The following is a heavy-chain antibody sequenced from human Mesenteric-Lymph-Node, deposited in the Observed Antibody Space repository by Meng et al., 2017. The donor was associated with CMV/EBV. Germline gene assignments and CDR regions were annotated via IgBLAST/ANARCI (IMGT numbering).Heavy chain of an antibody. V-gene: IGHV4-31*03. CDR3: ARLFWSGDIYFDF. CDR1: GGSISSGDYY. Sequence: SETLSLTCTVSGGSISSGDYYWSWIRQPPGRGLEWIGYIYRSGTTYHNPSLKSRLDISVDTSKNQFSLNLSSVTAADTAVYYCARLFWSGDIYFDFWGQGTLVTVSS. J-gene: IGHJ4*02. D-gene: IGHD3-3*01. CDR2: IYRSGTT.